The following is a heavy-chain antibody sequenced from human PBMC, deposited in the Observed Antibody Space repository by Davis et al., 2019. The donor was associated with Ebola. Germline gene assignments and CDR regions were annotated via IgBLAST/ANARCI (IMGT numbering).Heavy chain of an antibody. CDR3: ARRDYGDLDY. V-gene: IGHV4-59*01. J-gene: IGHJ4*02. CDR1: GGSISSYY. CDR2: IYYSGST. D-gene: IGHD4-17*01. Sequence: MPSETLSLTCTVSGGSISSYYWSWIRQPPGKRLEWIGYIYYSGSTNYNPSLKSRVTISVDTSKNQFSLKLSSVTAADTAVYYCARRDYGDLDYWGQGTLVTVSS.